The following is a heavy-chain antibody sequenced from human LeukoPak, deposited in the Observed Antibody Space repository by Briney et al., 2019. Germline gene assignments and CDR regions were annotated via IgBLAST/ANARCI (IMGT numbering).Heavy chain of an antibody. CDR1: GYTFTDYY. CDR3: ARIFIAAAGPSFDY. CDR2: INPSGGIT. J-gene: IGHJ4*02. D-gene: IGHD6-13*01. Sequence: ASVKVSCQASGYTFTDYYIHWVRQAPGQGLEWMGIINPSGGITRAAQKFQGRLTMTRGTSTSTVYMELSSLRSEDTAVYYCARIFIAAAGPSFDYWGQGTLVTVSS. V-gene: IGHV1-46*01.